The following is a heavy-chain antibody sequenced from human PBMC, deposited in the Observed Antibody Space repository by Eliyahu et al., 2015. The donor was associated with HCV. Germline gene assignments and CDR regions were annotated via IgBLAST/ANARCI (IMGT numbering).Heavy chain of an antibody. V-gene: IGHV3-23*01. J-gene: IGHJ4*02. D-gene: IGHD6-19*01. CDR1: GFTFRNYP. CDR3: VKDPNWLDDY. CDR2: ITVSGGTT. Sequence: EVQLLESGGGLVHPGGSLSLSCATSGFTFRNYPMSWVRQAPGKGLGWVSVITVSGGTTYYADSVKGRFTISRDNSKNTLYLQMNSLRAEDTAVYYCVKDPNWLDDYWGQGTLVTVSS.